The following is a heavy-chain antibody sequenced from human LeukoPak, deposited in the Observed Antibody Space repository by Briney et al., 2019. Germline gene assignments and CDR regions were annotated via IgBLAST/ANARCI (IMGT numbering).Heavy chain of an antibody. CDR1: GASISSYS. CDR2: IYLDGNT. Sequence: SGTLSLTCTVSGASISSYSWSWIRQPPGNGLDWIAYIYLDGNTDFQPSLKSRVTMSVDSSKNQVSLKLASVTAADTAVYFCARRRGDMATIPDYHYYYMDVWGQGTTVTVSS. V-gene: IGHV4-4*08. J-gene: IGHJ6*03. D-gene: IGHD5-24*01. CDR3: ARRRGDMATIPDYHYYYMDV.